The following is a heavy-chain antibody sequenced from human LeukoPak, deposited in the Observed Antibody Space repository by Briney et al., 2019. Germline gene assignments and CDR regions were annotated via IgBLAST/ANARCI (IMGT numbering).Heavy chain of an antibody. CDR3: ARDPVAGQSGDAFDI. D-gene: IGHD6-19*01. Sequence: ASVKVSCKASGYTFTSYGISWVRQAPGQGLEWMGWISAYNGNTNYAQKLQGRVTMTTDTSTSTAYMELRSLRSDDTAVYYCARDPVAGQSGDAFDIWGQGTMVTVSS. CDR1: GYTFTSYG. J-gene: IGHJ3*02. V-gene: IGHV1-18*01. CDR2: ISAYNGNT.